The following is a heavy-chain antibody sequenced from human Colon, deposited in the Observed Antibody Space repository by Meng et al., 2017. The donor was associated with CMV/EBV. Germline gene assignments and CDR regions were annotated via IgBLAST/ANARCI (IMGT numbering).Heavy chain of an antibody. V-gene: IGHV3-11*01. J-gene: IGHJ3*02. CDR1: GFTFSDYY. CDR3: AGVGNYGPHFAFDI. D-gene: IGHD4-11*01. CDR2: ISSSGSTI. Sequence: GESLKISCAASGFTFSDYYMSWIRQAPGKGLEWVSYISSSGSTIYYADSVKGRFTISRDNAKNSLYLQMNSLRAEDTAVYYCAGVGNYGPHFAFDIWGQGTMVTVSS.